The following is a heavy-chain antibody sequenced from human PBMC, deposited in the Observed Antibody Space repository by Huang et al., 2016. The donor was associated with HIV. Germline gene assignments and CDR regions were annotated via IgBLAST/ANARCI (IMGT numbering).Heavy chain of an antibody. CDR1: GYTFTNYV. V-gene: IGHV1-18*01. CDR2: ISAYNGNS. CDR3: ATDYFDSSGNGAFDI. J-gene: IGHJ3*02. D-gene: IGHD3-22*01. Sequence: QVQLVQSGAEVKKPGASVKVSCKASGYTFTNYVISWVRQAPGQGLEWMGWISAYNGNSNYAQKFQCRVTMTTDTSTTTVYMELRNLRSDDTAVYYCATDYFDSSGNGAFDIWGQGTMVTVSS.